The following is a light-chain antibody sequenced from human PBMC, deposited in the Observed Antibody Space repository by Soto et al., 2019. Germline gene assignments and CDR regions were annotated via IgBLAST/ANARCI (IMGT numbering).Light chain of an antibody. CDR2: GNS. CDR3: QSYDSSLSGYV. V-gene: IGLV1-40*01. CDR1: SSNIGAGYD. Sequence: QSVLTQPPSVSGAPGQRVTISCTGSSSNIGAGYDVHWYQQLPGTAPKLLIYGNSNRPSGVPDRFSGSKSGTSASLAITGLQAEDEADYSCQSYDSSLSGYVFGTGTKHTDL. J-gene: IGLJ1*01.